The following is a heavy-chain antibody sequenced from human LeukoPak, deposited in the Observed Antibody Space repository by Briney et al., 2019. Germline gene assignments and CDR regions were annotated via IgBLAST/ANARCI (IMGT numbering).Heavy chain of an antibody. D-gene: IGHD3-22*01. Sequence: SETLSLTCAVSGGSISSNSYYWGWIRQPPGKGLEWIGSIYYSGSTYYNASLKSRVTISVDMSKNQFSLKRSSVTAADTAVYYCARVEDYYDSSGYSYYFDYWGQGPLVTVS. CDR2: IYYSGST. CDR3: ARVEDYYDSSGYSYYFDY. CDR1: GGSISSNSYY. J-gene: IGHJ4*02. V-gene: IGHV4-39*07.